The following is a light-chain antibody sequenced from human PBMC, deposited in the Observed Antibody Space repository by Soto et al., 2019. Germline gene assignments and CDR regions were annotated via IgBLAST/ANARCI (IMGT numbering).Light chain of an antibody. V-gene: IGKV1-5*03. J-gene: IGKJ1*01. CDR2: KAS. Sequence: DIQMTHSPSTLSASVGDRVTITCRASQSLTGWLAWYQQKPGRAPTLLISKASSLESGVPSRFSGSGSGKEFTLTITSLQPDDFATYYCQHYNSYSGTFGQGIKVEIX. CDR3: QHYNSYSGT. CDR1: QSLTGW.